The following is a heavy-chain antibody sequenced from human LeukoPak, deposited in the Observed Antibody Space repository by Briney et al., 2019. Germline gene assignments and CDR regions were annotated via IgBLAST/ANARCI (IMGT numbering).Heavy chain of an antibody. CDR1: GGSFSGYY. CDR3: ARVGYSYAYDAFDI. V-gene: IGHV4-34*01. J-gene: IGHJ3*02. CDR2: INHSGST. D-gene: IGHD5-18*01. Sequence: SETLSLTCAVYGGSFSGYYWSWIRQLPGKGLEWIGEINHSGSTNYNPSLKSRVTISVDTSKNQFSLKLSSVTAADTAVYYCARVGYSYAYDAFDIWGQGTMVTVSS.